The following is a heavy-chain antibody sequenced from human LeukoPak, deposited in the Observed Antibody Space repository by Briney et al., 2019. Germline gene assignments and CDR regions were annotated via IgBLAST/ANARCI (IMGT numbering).Heavy chain of an antibody. D-gene: IGHD4-23*01. Sequence: SETLSLTCTVSGGSISSYYWSWIRQPPGKGLEWIGYIYYSRSTNYNPSLKSRVTISVDTSKNQFSLKLSSVTAADTAVYYCARGPYGGLTYWGQGTLVTVSS. CDR2: IYYSRST. J-gene: IGHJ4*02. CDR3: ARGPYGGLTY. CDR1: GGSISSYY. V-gene: IGHV4-59*01.